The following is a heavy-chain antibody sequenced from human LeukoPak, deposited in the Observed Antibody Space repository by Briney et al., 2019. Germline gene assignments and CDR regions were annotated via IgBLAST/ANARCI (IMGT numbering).Heavy chain of an antibody. J-gene: IGHJ5*02. V-gene: IGHV4-4*07. CDR1: GGSISSYY. CDR2: ISASGST. Sequence: SQTLSLTCTVSGGSISSYYWSWIRQPAGKGLEWIGRISASGSTNYAPSLRSRVTMSVDTSTNQFSLKLSSVTAADTAVYYCATDISWFDPWGRGTLVTVSS. CDR3: ATDISWFDP.